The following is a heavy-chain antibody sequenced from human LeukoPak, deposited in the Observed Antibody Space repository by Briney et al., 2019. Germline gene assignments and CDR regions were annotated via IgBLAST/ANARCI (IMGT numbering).Heavy chain of an antibody. V-gene: IGHV1-69*05. CDR3: ARGGYDFWSGQNWFDP. CDR1: GGTFSSYA. Sequence: SVKVSCKASGGTFSSYAISWVRQAPGQGLEWMGGIIPIFGTANYAQKFQGRVTITTDESTSTAYMELSSLRSEDTAVYYCARGGYDFWSGQNWFDPWGQGTLVTVSS. J-gene: IGHJ5*02. CDR2: IIPIFGTA. D-gene: IGHD3-3*01.